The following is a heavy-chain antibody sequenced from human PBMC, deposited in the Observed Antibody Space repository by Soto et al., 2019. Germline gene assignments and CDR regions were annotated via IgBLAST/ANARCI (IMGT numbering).Heavy chain of an antibody. J-gene: IGHJ6*03. CDR1: GFTFSSYG. D-gene: IGHD3-10*01. V-gene: IGHV3-33*01. CDR2: IWYDGSNK. CDR3: ARFGPWYYYYYMDV. Sequence: GGSLRLSCAASGFTFSSYGMHWVRQAPGKGLEWVAVIWYDGSNKYYADSVKGRFTISRDNSKNTLYLQMNSLRAEDTAVYYCARFGPWYYYYYMDVWGKGTTVTVSS.